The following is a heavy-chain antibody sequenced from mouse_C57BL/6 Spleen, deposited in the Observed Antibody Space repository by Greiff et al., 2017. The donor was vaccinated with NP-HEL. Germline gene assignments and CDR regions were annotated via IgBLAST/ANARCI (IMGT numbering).Heavy chain of an antibody. CDR3: VRERGYYGSSPYAMDY. V-gene: IGHV10-3*01. D-gene: IGHD1-1*01. J-gene: IGHJ4*01. CDR1: GFTFNTYA. Sequence: EVQGVESGGGLVQPKGSLKLSCAASGFTFNTYAMHWVRQAPGKGLEWVARIRSKSSNYATYYADSVKDRFTISRDDSQSMLYLQMNNLKTEDTAMYYCVRERGYYGSSPYAMDYWGQGTSVTVSS. CDR2: IRSKSSNYAT.